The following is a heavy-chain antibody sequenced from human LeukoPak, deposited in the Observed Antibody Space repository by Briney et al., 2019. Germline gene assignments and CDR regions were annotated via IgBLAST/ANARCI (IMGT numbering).Heavy chain of an antibody. CDR2: INPSGGNT. CDR3: ARYEGAYYFDY. V-gene: IGHV1-46*01. CDR1: GYTFTSYY. J-gene: IGHJ4*02. Sequence: ASVKVSCKASGYTFTSYYMHWVRQAPGQGLEWMGIINPSGGNTSYAQKFQGRVTMTRDTSTSTVYMELSSLRSEDTAVYYCARYEGAYYFDYWGQGTLVTVSS. D-gene: IGHD2-8*01.